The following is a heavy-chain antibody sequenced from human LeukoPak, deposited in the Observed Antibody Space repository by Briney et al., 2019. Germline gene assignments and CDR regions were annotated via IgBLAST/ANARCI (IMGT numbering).Heavy chain of an antibody. CDR3: AKDLWSSHVVVTAILVY. D-gene: IGHD2-21*02. V-gene: IGHV3-53*01. J-gene: IGHJ4*02. CDR1: GFTVSHSY. CDR2: IYSGGSA. Sequence: GGSLRLSCAVSGFTVSHSYMSWVRRAPGKGLEWVSVIYSGGSAYYADSVRGRFTISRDNSKNTLYLQMNSLRAEDTAVYYCAKDLWSSHVVVTAILVYWGQGTLVTVSS.